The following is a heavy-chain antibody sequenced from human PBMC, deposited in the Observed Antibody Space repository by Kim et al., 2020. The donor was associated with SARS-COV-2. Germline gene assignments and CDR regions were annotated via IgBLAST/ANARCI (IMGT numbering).Heavy chain of an antibody. D-gene: IGHD6-19*01. V-gene: IGHV1-46*01. CDR1: GYTFTSYY. J-gene: IGHJ4*02. Sequence: ASVKVSCKASGYTFTSYYMHWVRQAPGQGLEWMGIINASGGSTSYAQKFQGRVTMTRDTSTSTVYMELSSLRSEDTAVYYCAGCPSRVIAVAGIDYWGQGTLVTVSS. CDR3: AGCPSRVIAVAGIDY. CDR2: INASGGST.